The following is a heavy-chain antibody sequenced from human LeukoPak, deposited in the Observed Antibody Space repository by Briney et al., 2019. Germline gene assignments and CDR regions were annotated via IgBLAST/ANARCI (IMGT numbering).Heavy chain of an antibody. Sequence: SETLSLTCAVFGGSFSDYYWSWIRQPPGKGLEWIGEINHRGNTNYNPSLKSRVTISVDTSKNQFSLKLSSLTAAATAVYYCARDRYCTSTSCYPDAFDIWGQGTMVTVSS. D-gene: IGHD2-2*01. CDR2: INHRGNT. CDR3: ARDRYCTSTSCYPDAFDI. CDR1: GGSFSDYY. V-gene: IGHV4-34*01. J-gene: IGHJ3*02.